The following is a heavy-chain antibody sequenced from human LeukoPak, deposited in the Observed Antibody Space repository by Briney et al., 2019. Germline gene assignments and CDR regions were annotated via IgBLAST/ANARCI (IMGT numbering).Heavy chain of an antibody. Sequence: GGSLRLSCAASGFTVSSNYMSWVRQAPGKGLEWFSFIYSGGSTYYADSVKGRFTISRDNSKNTLYLQMNSLRAEDTAVYYCARDLTYYDILTGYYRNHYFDYWGQGTLVTVSS. CDR1: GFTVSSNY. V-gene: IGHV3-66*01. CDR2: IYSGGST. J-gene: IGHJ4*02. CDR3: ARDLTYYDILTGYYRNHYFDY. D-gene: IGHD3-9*01.